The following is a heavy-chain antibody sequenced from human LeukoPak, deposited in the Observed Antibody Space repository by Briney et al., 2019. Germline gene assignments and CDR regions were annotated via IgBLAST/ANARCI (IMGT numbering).Heavy chain of an antibody. Sequence: GGSLRLSCAASGFTLSSHEVNWVRQAPGKGLEWISYISSKGGTKYYADSVKGRFTISRDNAKKSLCLQMNSLRAEDTAVYFCARVPYDYVSGNYRSDYYNMDVWGQGTTVTVSS. CDR2: ISSKGGTK. J-gene: IGHJ6*02. V-gene: IGHV3-48*03. CDR3: ARVPYDYVSGNYRSDYYNMDV. CDR1: GFTLSSHE. D-gene: IGHD3-16*02.